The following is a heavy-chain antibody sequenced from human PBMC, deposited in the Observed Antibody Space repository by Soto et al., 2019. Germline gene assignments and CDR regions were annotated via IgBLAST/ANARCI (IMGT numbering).Heavy chain of an antibody. D-gene: IGHD2-15*01. CDR3: ARGLHCSGGSCVFDY. V-gene: IGHV3-21*01. Sequence: EVQLVESGGGLLKPGGSLRLSCAASGFTFSSYSMNWVRQAPGKGLEWVSSISSSSSYIYYADSVKGRFTISRDNAKNSLYLQMNSLRAEDTAVYYCARGLHCSGGSCVFDYWGQGTLVTVSS. CDR1: GFTFSSYS. J-gene: IGHJ4*02. CDR2: ISSSSSYI.